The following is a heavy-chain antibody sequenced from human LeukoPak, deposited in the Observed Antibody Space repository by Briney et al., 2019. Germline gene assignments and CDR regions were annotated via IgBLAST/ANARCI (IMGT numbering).Heavy chain of an antibody. V-gene: IGHV4-61*01. Sequence: SETLSLTCTVSGVSVYSDTYHWSWIRQPPGRGLEWIGYIYHTGSTKYNSSLQSRVTISLDTSRNQFSLNLNSVTAADTAVYYCARDQAHTGLLDYWGQGTLVTVSS. J-gene: IGHJ4*02. CDR2: IYHTGST. CDR1: GVSVYSDTYH. D-gene: IGHD1-1*01. CDR3: ARDQAHTGLLDY.